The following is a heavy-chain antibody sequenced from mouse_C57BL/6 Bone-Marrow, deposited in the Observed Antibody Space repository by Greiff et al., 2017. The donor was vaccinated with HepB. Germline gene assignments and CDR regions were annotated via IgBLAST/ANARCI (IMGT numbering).Heavy chain of an antibody. D-gene: IGHD4-1*01. CDR3: ARELGRGNYFDY. CDR2: IYRGSGST. V-gene: IGHV1-55*01. J-gene: IGHJ2*01. Sequence: QVQLQQPGAELVKPGASVKMSCKASGYTFTSYWITWVKQRPGQGLEWIGDIYRGSGSTNYNEKFKSKATLTVDTSSSTAYMQLSSLTSEDSAVYYCARELGRGNYFDYWGQGTTLTVSS. CDR1: GYTFTSYW.